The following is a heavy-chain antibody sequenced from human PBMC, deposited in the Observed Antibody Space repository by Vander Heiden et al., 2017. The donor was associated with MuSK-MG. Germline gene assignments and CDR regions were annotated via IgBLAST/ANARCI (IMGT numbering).Heavy chain of an antibody. Sequence: EVQLVQSGAEVKKPGESLKISCKGSGNSFTNFWIVWVRQMPGKGPEWMGIIYPGNSDTRYSPSFQGQVIISADKSISTAYLQWSSLKASDTAMYYCTRRPNIPGEENAFDIWGQGTMVTVSS. V-gene: IGHV5-51*01. D-gene: IGHD2-2*02. CDR1: GNSFTNFW. J-gene: IGHJ3*02. CDR2: IYPGNSDT. CDR3: TRRPNIPGEENAFDI.